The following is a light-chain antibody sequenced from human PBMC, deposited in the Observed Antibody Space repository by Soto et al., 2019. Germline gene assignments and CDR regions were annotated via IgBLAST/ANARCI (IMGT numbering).Light chain of an antibody. CDR3: FSYTSSGTYV. V-gene: IGLV2-14*01. Sequence: QSVLTQPASVSGSPGHSITISCTGTSSDVGNYKYVSWYQQHPGKAPKLMIYEVSNRPSGVSNRFSGSKSGNTASLTISGLQAEDETDYYCFSYTSSGTYVFGTGTKLTVL. CDR2: EVS. CDR1: SSDVGNYKY. J-gene: IGLJ1*01.